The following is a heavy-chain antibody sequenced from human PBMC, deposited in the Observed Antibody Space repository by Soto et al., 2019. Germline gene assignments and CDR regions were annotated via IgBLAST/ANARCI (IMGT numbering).Heavy chain of an antibody. J-gene: IGHJ6*02. Sequence: QLQLQESGPGLVKPSETLSLTCTVSGGSISSSSYYWGWIRQPPGKGLEWIGSIYYSGSTYYNPSLKSRVTISVDTSKNQFSLKLSSVTAADTAVYYCARHSPYYYYGMDVWGQGTTVTVSS. V-gene: IGHV4-39*01. CDR2: IYYSGST. CDR3: ARHSPYYYYGMDV. CDR1: GGSISSSSYY.